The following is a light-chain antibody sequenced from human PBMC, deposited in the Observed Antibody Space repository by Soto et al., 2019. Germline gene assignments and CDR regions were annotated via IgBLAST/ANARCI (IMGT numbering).Light chain of an antibody. CDR1: NIGSKS. CDR2: YDS. J-gene: IGLJ2*01. CDR3: QVWDSSSDHPGVV. V-gene: IGLV3-21*04. Sequence: SSELTQPPSVSVAPGKTARITCGGNNIGSKSVHWYQQKPGQAPVLVIYYDSDRPSGIPERFSGSNSGNTATLTISRVEAGDEADSYCQVWDSSSDHPGVVFGGGTKLTVL.